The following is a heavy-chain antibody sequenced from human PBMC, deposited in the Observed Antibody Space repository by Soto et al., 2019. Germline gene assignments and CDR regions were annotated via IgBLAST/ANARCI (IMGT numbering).Heavy chain of an antibody. Sequence: SETLSLTCTVSGASVSSGGYYWRWIRQHPEKGLEWIGYIYNSGLISYNPSLKSRIVVSRDTSRNQLSLKVKSVTAADTAVYFCARSRRGAVATFDLWGQGTPVTVSS. J-gene: IGHJ4*02. CDR3: ARSRRGAVATFDL. CDR2: IYNSGLI. D-gene: IGHD2-15*01. V-gene: IGHV4-31*03. CDR1: GASVSSGGYY.